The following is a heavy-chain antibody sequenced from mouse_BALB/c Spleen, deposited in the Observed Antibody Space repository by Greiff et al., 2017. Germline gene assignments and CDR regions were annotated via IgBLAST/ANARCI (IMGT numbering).Heavy chain of an antibody. Sequence: VQLQQSGAELVRPGTSVKVSCKASGYAFTNYLIEWVKQRPGQGLEWIGVINPGSGGTNYNEKFKGKATLTADKSSSTAYMQLSSLTSDDSAVYFCARENSLYYYGSSYYWYFDVWGAGTTVTVSS. D-gene: IGHD1-1*01. CDR3: ARENSLYYYGSSYYWYFDV. J-gene: IGHJ1*01. V-gene: IGHV1-54*01. CDR1: GYAFTNYL. CDR2: INPGSGGT.